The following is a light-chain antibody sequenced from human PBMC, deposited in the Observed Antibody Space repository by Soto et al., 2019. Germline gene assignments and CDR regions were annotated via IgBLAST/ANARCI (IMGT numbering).Light chain of an antibody. CDR3: TSWTSSNSYV. Sequence: QSALTQPASVSGSPAQSITISCTGTSSDVGAYNYVSWYQQYPGKAPKLMIFDVSNRPSGISHRFSGSKSGDTASLTISGLQDEDEADYYCTSWTSSNSYVFGTGTKLTVL. J-gene: IGLJ1*01. V-gene: IGLV2-14*01. CDR2: DVS. CDR1: SSDVGAYNY.